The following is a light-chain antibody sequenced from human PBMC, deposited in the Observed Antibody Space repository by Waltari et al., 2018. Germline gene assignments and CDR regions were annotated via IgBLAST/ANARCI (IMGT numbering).Light chain of an antibody. CDR1: QSIGPY. CDR3: QQRSAWPLT. J-gene: IGKJ5*01. Sequence: EIVLTQSPAPLSLSPGETATPPCRASQSIGPYLAWYQQKPGQAPRLLIYDASNRATGIPARFSGSGSGTDFTLTISSLEPEDFAVYYCQQRSAWPLTFGQGTRLEIK. CDR2: DAS. V-gene: IGKV3-11*01.